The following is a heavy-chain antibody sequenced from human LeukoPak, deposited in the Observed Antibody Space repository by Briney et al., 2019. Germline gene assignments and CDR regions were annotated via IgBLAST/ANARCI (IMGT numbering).Heavy chain of an antibody. J-gene: IGHJ3*02. CDR1: GYTFTHYG. D-gene: IGHD3-22*01. Sequence: ASVRVSCKASGYTFTHYGVTWVRQAPGQGLEWMGWINYYSGDTTYAQEFQGRVTMTRDTSTSTAYMELKSLRSDDTAVYYCARNMPSSGYYDDAFDIWGQGTMVTVSS. CDR3: ARNMPSSGYYDDAFDI. V-gene: IGHV1-18*01. CDR2: INYYSGDT.